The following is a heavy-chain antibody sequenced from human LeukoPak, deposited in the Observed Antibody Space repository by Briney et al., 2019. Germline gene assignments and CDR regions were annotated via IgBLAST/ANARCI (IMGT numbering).Heavy chain of an antibody. V-gene: IGHV3-43D*03. CDR1: GFTFDDYA. J-gene: IGHJ4*02. CDR2: ISWDGGST. Sequence: GRSLRLSCAASGFTFDDYAMHWVRQAPGKGLEWVSLISWDGGSTYYADSVKGRFTISRDNSKNSLYLQMNSLRAEDTALYYCARESSGSYDYWGQGTLVTVSS. D-gene: IGHD3-10*01. CDR3: ARESSGSYDY.